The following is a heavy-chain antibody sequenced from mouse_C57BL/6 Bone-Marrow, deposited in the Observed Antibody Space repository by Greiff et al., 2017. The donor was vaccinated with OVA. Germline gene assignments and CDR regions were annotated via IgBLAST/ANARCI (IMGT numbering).Heavy chain of an antibody. D-gene: IGHD1-1*01. J-gene: IGHJ4*01. CDR3: AYGSSTYYAMDY. Sequence: VQLKESGPGLVKPSQSLSLTCSVTGYSITSGYYWNWIRQFPGNKLEWMGYISYDGSNNYNPSLKNRISITRDTSKNQFFLKLNSVTTEDTATYYCAYGSSTYYAMDYWGQGTSVTVSS. CDR1: GYSITSGYY. CDR2: ISYDGSN. V-gene: IGHV3-6*01.